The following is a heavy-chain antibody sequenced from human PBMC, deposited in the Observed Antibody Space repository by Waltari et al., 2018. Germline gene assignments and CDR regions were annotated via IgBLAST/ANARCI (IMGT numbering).Heavy chain of an antibody. CDR1: GFTFGDHY. CDR2: ARDRPNSYTT. J-gene: IGHJ3*01. CDR3: ARAYTGSPISRVFALDV. D-gene: IGHD1-26*01. V-gene: IGHV3-72*01. Sequence: QLVESGGGLVQPGGSLRLSCVGSGFTFGDHYFDWVRQAPGKWLECVGRARDRPNSYTTEYAASVKNRFTISRDDSKNSLFLQMNNLKSEDTAMYYCARAYTGSPISRVFALDVWGQGTMVTVSS.